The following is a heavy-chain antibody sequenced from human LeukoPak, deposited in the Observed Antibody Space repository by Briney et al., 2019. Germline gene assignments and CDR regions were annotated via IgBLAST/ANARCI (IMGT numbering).Heavy chain of an antibody. CDR2: VSAYNGKT. Sequence: ASVKVSCKTSGYTFISYGISWVRQAPGQGLEWMGWVSAYNGKTNYAQKFQGRVTMTTDTSTTSVYMELRSLRSDDTAVYFCVRSAWSGHYNIDYWGQGTLVTVSS. V-gene: IGHV1-18*01. D-gene: IGHD3-3*01. J-gene: IGHJ4*02. CDR3: VRSAWSGHYNIDY. CDR1: GYTFISYG.